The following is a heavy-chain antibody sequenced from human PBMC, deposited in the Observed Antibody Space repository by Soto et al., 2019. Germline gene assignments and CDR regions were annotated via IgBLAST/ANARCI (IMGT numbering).Heavy chain of an antibody. Sequence: QVQLVESGGGVVQPGRSLRLSCAASGLTISNYAMHWVRQAPGKGLEWVAVLSYDGSNRYYADSVKGRFTSSRDNSKNTPDLQMNSLRAEATAVDDCARVTQALAADYGGQGTLVTVAS. CDR3: ARVTQALAADY. CDR1: GLTISNYA. CDR2: LSYDGSNR. J-gene: IGHJ4*02. D-gene: IGHD3-3*02. V-gene: IGHV3-30-3*01.